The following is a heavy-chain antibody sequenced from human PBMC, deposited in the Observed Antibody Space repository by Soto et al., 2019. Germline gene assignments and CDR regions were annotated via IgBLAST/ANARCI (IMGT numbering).Heavy chain of an antibody. CDR2: MNPNSGNT. J-gene: IGHJ4*02. CDR3: ASRTVVTPPGAFDI. Sequence: ASVKVSCKASGYTFTSYDINWVRQATGQGLEWMGWMNPNSGNTGYAQKFQGRVTMTRNTSISTAYMELSSLRSEDTAVYYCASRTVVTPPGAFDIWGQGTLVTVSS. D-gene: IGHD2-21*02. V-gene: IGHV1-8*01. CDR1: GYTFTSYD.